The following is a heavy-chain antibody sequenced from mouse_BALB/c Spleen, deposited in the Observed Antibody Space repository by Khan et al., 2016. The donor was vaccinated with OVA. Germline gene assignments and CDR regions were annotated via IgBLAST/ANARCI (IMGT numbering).Heavy chain of an antibody. CDR1: GYTFTSYV. J-gene: IGHJ3*01. CDR2: IYPFNDDT. CDR3: APVGTYCVSFAY. V-gene: IGHV1S136*01. Sequence: EVQLQQSGPELVKPGASVKMSCKASGYTFTSYVMHWVKQTPGLGLEWIGYIYPFNDDTKYTEKFKGQAALTSDKSSSTAYMELSSLTSEDSAVYYCAPVGTYCVSFAYWGQGTLVTVSA. D-gene: IGHD1-1*01.